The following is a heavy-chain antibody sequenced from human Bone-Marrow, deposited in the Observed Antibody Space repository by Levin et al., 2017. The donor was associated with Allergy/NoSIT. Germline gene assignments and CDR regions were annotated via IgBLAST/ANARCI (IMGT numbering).Heavy chain of an antibody. CDR2: IKPSGGTT. D-gene: IGHD1-1*01. J-gene: IGHJ3*01. Sequence: ASVKVSCKASGYTFISYYLYWVRQAPGQGLEWIGMIKPSGGTTTYAQRFRDRVTMTRDTSTGTVYMELSSLRSDDTAVYYCARGNEEVKRASLQRKRGADAFEFWGQGTRVAVSS. CDR1: GYTFISYY. V-gene: IGHV1-46*01. CDR3: ARGNEEVKRASLQRKRGADAFEF.